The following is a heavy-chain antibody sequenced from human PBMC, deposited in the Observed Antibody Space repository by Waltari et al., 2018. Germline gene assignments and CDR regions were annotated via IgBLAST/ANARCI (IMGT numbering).Heavy chain of an antibody. J-gene: IGHJ4*02. Sequence: EVQLVESGGGLVQPGGSMRLSCAASGFTFSSYWMHWVRQAPGKGLVLASRINSDGSSTSSADSVKGRFTISRDNAKNTLYLQMNSLRAEDTAVYYCARVGGYYDSSGYYYYWGQGTLVTVSS. CDR3: ARVGGYYDSSGYYYY. V-gene: IGHV3-74*01. CDR1: GFTFSSYW. D-gene: IGHD3-22*01. CDR2: INSDGSST.